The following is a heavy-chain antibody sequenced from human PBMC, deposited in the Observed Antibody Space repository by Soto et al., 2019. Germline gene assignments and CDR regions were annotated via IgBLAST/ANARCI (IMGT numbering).Heavy chain of an antibody. J-gene: IGHJ5*02. V-gene: IGHV3-23*01. Sequence: EVQLLESGGGLVQPGGSLRLSCAASGFTFITNSMTWVRQAPGKGLEWVCGISGGGDSTHYADSVKGRFTISRDNSKNMVYLQMNSLTADDTAVYFCSKWDGYGDQWGQGTLVTVSS. CDR1: GFTFITNS. D-gene: IGHD5-12*01. CDR3: SKWDGYGDQ. CDR2: ISGGGDST.